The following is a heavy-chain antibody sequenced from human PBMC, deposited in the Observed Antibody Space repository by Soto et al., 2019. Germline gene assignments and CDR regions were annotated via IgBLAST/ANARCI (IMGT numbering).Heavy chain of an antibody. J-gene: IGHJ3*02. CDR2: ISAYNGDT. CDR3: ARDRGYSYGYVAWPITTSWTHDDAFDI. D-gene: IGHD5-18*01. V-gene: IGHV1-18*01. Sequence: ASVTVSCKASGYTFTSYGISWVRQAPGQGLEWMGWISAYNGDTNYAQKLQGRVTMTTDTSTSTAYMELRSLRSDDTAVYYCARDRGYSYGYVAWPITTSWTHDDAFDIWGQGTMVTVSS. CDR1: GYTFTSYG.